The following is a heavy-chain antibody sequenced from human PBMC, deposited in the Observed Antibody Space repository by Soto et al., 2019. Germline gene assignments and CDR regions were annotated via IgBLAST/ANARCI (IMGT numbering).Heavy chain of an antibody. Sequence: EVQLVESGGGLVQPGGSLRLSCAASGFTFSSYDMHWVRQATGKGLEWVSAIGTAGDTYYPGSVKGRFTISRENAKNSLYLQMNSLRAKDTAVYYCARESLSSSFDYWGQGTLVTVSS. CDR1: GFTFSSYD. CDR2: IGTAGDT. D-gene: IGHD2-15*01. CDR3: ARESLSSSFDY. J-gene: IGHJ4*02. V-gene: IGHV3-13*01.